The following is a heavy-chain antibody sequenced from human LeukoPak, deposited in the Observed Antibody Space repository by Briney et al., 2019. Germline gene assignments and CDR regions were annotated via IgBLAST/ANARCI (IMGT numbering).Heavy chain of an antibody. D-gene: IGHD5-18*01. J-gene: IGHJ4*02. CDR2: ISAYNGNT. CDR1: GYTFTSYG. CDR3: ARGLDTAMVTSFDY. Sequence: GASVKGSCKASGYTFTSYGISWVRQARGQGLEWMGWISAYNGNTNYAQKLHGRVTMTTDTSTSTAYKELRSLRSDDTAVYYCARGLDTAMVTSFDYWGQGTLVTVSS. V-gene: IGHV1-18*01.